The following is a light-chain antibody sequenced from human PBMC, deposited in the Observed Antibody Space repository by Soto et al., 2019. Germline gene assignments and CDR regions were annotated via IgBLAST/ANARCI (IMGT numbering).Light chain of an antibody. J-gene: IGKJ1*01. Sequence: DIQMTQSPSTLSASVGDRVTITCRASQSSSNWLAWYQQRPGKAPKLLIYAASSLQSGVPSRFSGSGSGTDFTLTISSLQPEDFATYYCQQSYSTPPITFGQGTKVDIK. CDR2: AAS. CDR1: QSSSNW. V-gene: IGKV1-39*01. CDR3: QQSYSTPPIT.